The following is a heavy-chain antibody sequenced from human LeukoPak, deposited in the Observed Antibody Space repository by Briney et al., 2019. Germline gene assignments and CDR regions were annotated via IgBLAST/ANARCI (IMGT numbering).Heavy chain of an antibody. V-gene: IGHV3-33*06. CDR1: GFTFSSYG. D-gene: IGHD3-10*01. J-gene: IGHJ4*02. CDR2: IWYDGNNK. Sequence: GGSLRLSCAASGFTFSSYGMHWVRQAPGKGLEWVAVIWYDGNNKYYADSVKGRFTISRDNSKNTLYLQVNSLRAEDTALYYCAKDQTPYGSGSYSPIDYWGQGTLVTVSS. CDR3: AKDQTPYGSGSYSPIDY.